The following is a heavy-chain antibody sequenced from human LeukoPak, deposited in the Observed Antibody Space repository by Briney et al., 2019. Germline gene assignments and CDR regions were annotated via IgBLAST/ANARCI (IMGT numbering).Heavy chain of an antibody. CDR2: ISAYNGNT. Sequence: ASVKVSCKASGGTFSSYAISWVRQAPGQGLEWMGWISAYNGNTNYAQKLQGRVTMTTDTSTSTAYMELRSLRSDDTAVYYCARAPYCSGGSCYSDWGQGTLVTVSS. V-gene: IGHV1-18*01. D-gene: IGHD2-15*01. J-gene: IGHJ4*02. CDR1: GGTFSSYA. CDR3: ARAPYCSGGSCYSD.